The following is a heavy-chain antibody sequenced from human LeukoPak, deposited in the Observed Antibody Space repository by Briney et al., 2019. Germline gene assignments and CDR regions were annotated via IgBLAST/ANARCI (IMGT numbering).Heavy chain of an antibody. CDR2: ISYDGSNK. CDR1: GFTFSSYG. Sequence: QAGGSLRLSCAASGFTFSSYGMHWVRQAPGKGLEWVAVISYDGSNKYYADSVKGRFTISRDNSKNTLYLQMNSLRAEDTAVYYCAKDQGTTSSFDYWGQGTLVTVSS. J-gene: IGHJ4*02. V-gene: IGHV3-30*18. D-gene: IGHD4-17*01. CDR3: AKDQGTTSSFDY.